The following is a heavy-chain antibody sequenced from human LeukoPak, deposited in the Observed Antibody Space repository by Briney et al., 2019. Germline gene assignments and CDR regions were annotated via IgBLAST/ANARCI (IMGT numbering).Heavy chain of an antibody. Sequence: GGSLRLSCAASGFTFSSYSMNWVRQAPGKGLEWVSSISSSSSYIYYADSVKGRFTISRDNAKNSLYLQMNSLRDEDTAVYYCATTIVVVTAIQYYWGQGTLVTVSS. CDR3: ATTIVVVTAIQYY. J-gene: IGHJ4*02. V-gene: IGHV3-21*01. D-gene: IGHD2-21*02. CDR1: GFTFSSYS. CDR2: ISSSSSYI.